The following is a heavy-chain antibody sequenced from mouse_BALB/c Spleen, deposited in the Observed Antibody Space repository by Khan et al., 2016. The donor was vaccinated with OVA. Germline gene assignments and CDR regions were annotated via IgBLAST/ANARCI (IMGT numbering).Heavy chain of an antibody. CDR2: ISYSGNT. J-gene: IGHJ2*01. V-gene: IGHV3-2*02. D-gene: IGHD1-1*01. CDR1: GYSIASDYA. Sequence: SGPGLVKPSQSLSLTCTVTGYSIASDYAWNWIRQFPGNKLEWMGFISYSGNTNYNPSLKSRISITRDTSKYQFFLQLNSVTSEDTATYYCARVYGGDFDYWGQGTTLTVSS. CDR3: ARVYGGDFDY.